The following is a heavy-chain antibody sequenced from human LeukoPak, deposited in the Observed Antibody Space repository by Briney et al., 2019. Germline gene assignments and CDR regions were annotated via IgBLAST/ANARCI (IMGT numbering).Heavy chain of an antibody. D-gene: IGHD5-18*01. Sequence: GGSLRLSCAASGFTFSRYGMHWVRQTPGKGLEWVAVVSYDASNKYYADSVKGRFTISRDNSKNTLYLQMNSLRAEDTAVYYCAKSHGYSYGFDYWGQGTLVTVSS. CDR3: AKSHGYSYGFDY. CDR2: VSYDASNK. CDR1: GFTFSRYG. V-gene: IGHV3-30*18. J-gene: IGHJ4*02.